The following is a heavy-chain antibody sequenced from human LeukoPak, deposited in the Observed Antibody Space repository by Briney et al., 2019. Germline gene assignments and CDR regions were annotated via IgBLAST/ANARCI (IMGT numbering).Heavy chain of an antibody. V-gene: IGHV3-20*04. CDR2: INWNGGST. CDR1: GFTFDDYG. Sequence: GGSLRLSCAASGFTFDDYGMSWVRQAPGKGLEWVSGINWNGGSTGYADSVKGRFTISRDNAKNSLYLQVNSLRAEDTALYYCARVRYGSGSYYNYYYYYMDVWGKGTTVTVSS. J-gene: IGHJ6*03. D-gene: IGHD3-10*01. CDR3: ARVRYGSGSYYNYYYYYMDV.